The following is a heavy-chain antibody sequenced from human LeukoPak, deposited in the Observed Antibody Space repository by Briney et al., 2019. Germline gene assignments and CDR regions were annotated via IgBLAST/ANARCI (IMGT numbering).Heavy chain of an antibody. D-gene: IGHD1-26*01. CDR3: ARGVCGAGSCGMDV. J-gene: IGHJ6*02. V-gene: IGHV1-69*13. CDR2: IIPIFDTA. CDR1: GFTFTNYY. Sequence: ASVKVSCKASGFTFTNYYMHWVRQAPGQGLEWMGGIIPIFDTANYAQKFQGRVTITADESTSTAYMELTRLRSEDTAVFYCARGVCGAGSCGMDVWGQGTTVTVSS.